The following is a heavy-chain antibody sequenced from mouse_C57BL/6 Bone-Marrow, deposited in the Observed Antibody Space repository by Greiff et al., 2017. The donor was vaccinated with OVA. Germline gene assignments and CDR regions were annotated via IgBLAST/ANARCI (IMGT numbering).Heavy chain of an antibody. V-gene: IGHV1-26*01. CDR1: GYTFTDYY. Sequence: VQLQQSGPELVKPGASVKISCKASGYTFTDYYMNWVKQSHGKSLEWIGDINPNNGGTSYNQTFKGKATLTVDKSSSTAYMELRSLTSEDSAVYYCARSGDYRGWYFDVWGTGTTVTVSS. J-gene: IGHJ1*03. CDR3: ARSGDYRGWYFDV. CDR2: INPNNGGT. D-gene: IGHD2-14*01.